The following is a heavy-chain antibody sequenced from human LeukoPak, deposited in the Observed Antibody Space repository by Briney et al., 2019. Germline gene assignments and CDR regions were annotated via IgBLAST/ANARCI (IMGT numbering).Heavy chain of an antibody. CDR2: IIPIFGTA. V-gene: IGHV1-69*13. D-gene: IGHD3-22*01. CDR1: GGTFSSYA. Sequence: SVKVSCKASGGTFSSYAISWVRQAPGQGLEWMGGIIPIFGTANYAQKFQGRVTITADESTSTAYMELSSLRSEDTAVYYCASLGDYYDSSGYYYIPNWGQGTLVTVSS. J-gene: IGHJ4*02. CDR3: ASLGDYYDSSGYYYIPN.